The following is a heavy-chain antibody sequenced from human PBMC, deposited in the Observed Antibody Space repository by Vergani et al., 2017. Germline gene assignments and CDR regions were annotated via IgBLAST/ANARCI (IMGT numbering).Heavy chain of an antibody. D-gene: IGHD3-22*01. CDR1: GGSISSGSYY. CDR2: TYISGST. CDR3: ARETFHYSVSSGSRLGYAYDI. J-gene: IGHJ3*02. V-gene: IGHV4-61*02. Sequence: QVQLQESGPGLVKPSQTLSLTCTVSGGSISSGSYYWSWIRQPAGKGLEWIGSTYISGSTYYNPSLKSRVTMSVDSSKNQFSLKLSSVTAADTAVYYCARETFHYSVSSGSRLGYAYDIWGQGTMVTVSS.